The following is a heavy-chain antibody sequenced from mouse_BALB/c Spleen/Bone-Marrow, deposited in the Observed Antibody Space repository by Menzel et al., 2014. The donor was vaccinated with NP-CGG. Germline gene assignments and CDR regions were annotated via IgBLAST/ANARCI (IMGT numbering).Heavy chain of an antibody. CDR1: GFTFSNYW. CDR2: IRLKSNNYAT. CDR3: ARRRRGYAMDY. V-gene: IGHV6-6*02. Sequence: DVMLVESGGGLAQPGGSMKLSCVASGFTFSNYWMNWVRQSPEKGLEWVAEIRLKSNNYATHYAETVKGRFTISRDDSKSSVYLQMSSLRAEDTGIYCCARRRRGYAMDYWGQGTSVTVSS. J-gene: IGHJ4*01.